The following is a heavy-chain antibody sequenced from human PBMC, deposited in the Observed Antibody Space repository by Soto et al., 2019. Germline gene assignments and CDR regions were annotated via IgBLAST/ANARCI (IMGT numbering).Heavy chain of an antibody. CDR1: GDSISRYY. CDR3: VRVSVFCIIRCPYVSIDY. J-gene: IGHJ4*02. Sequence: PLETLSLTCTVSGDSISRYYWSWIRQPPGRGLEWIGYISYRGGTSYNPSLKRRVTISVDTSKNQSSLKLNSVTAADTAVYYCVRVSVFCIIRCPYVSIDYWGQGPLVTVSS. CDR2: ISYRGGT. V-gene: IGHV4-59*01. D-gene: IGHD3-3*01.